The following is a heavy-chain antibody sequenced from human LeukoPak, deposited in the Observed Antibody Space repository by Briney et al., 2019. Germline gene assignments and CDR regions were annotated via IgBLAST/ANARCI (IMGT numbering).Heavy chain of an antibody. CDR1: GGSISSGGYY. CDR2: IYYSGST. V-gene: IGHV4-31*03. CDR3: AAQSGSQKYYFDY. Sequence: PSQTLSLTCTVSGGSISSGGYYWSWIRQHPGQGLEWIGYIYYSGSTYYNPSLKSRVTISVDTSKNQFSLKLSSVTAADTAVYYCAAQSGSQKYYFDYWGQGTLVTVSS. J-gene: IGHJ4*02.